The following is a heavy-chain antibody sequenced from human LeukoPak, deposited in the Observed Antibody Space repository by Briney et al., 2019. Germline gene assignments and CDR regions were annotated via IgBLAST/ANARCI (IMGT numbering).Heavy chain of an antibody. CDR2: VYTSGNT. V-gene: IGHV4-4*07. Sequence: SETLSLTCTVSGGSVSTYHWSWIRQPAGKGLEWIGRVYTSGNTNYNPSLKSRLTMSVDAPKNQLSLKLTSVTAADTAVYYCAREFDYWGQGTLVTVSS. J-gene: IGHJ4*02. CDR3: AREFDY. CDR1: GGSVSTYH.